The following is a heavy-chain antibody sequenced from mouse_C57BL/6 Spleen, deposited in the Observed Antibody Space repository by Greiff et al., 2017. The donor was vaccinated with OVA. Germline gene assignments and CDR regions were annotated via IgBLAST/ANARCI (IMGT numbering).Heavy chain of an antibody. Sequence: SGGGLVEPGGPVKIFCKDFGHPFRNQWMEWVKQRAGKGLVWIGKIYPGEGDTNYNGKFKGKATLTADKSSSTAYMQLSSLTSEDSAVYFCARGDGLQYFDVWGTGTTVTVSS. J-gene: IGHJ1*03. CDR3: ARGDGLQYFDV. D-gene: IGHD2-13*01. V-gene: IGHV1-80*01. CDR2: IYPGEGDT. CDR1: GHPFRNQW.